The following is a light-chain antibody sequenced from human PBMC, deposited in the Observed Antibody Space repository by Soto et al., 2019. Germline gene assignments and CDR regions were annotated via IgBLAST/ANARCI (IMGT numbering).Light chain of an antibody. J-gene: IGKJ4*01. CDR1: QDIRNE. CDR3: LQDNNYPLT. Sequence: ATQLTQSPSSLSASVGDTVNISCRASQDIRNELAWYQQKAGRAPTLLIYLASNLQSDVPRRFSGSGSGTEFTLTISSLQPEDFSTYYCLQDNNYPLTFGAGTRV. V-gene: IGKV1-6*02. CDR2: LAS.